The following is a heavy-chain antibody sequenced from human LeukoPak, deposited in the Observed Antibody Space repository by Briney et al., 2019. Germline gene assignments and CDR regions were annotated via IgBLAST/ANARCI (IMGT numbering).Heavy chain of an antibody. CDR1: GFTFSSYG. V-gene: IGHV3-23*01. CDR2: ISGSGGST. CDR3: AKEGGREQLWFGELTYYFDY. D-gene: IGHD3-10*01. J-gene: IGHJ4*02. Sequence: GGTLRLSCAASGFTFSSYGMSWVRQAPGKGLEWVSAISGSGGSTYYADSVKGRFTISRDNSKNTLYPQMNGLRAEDTAVYYCAKEGGREQLWFGELTYYFDYWGQGTLVTVSS.